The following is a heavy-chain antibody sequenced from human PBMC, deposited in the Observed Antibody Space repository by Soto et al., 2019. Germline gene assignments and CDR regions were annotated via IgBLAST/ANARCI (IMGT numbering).Heavy chain of an antibody. V-gene: IGHV3-66*01. CDR1: GFSVSNNF. J-gene: IGHJ3*01. Sequence: EVQLVESGGGLVQPGGSLTLSCAASGFSVSNNFMKWVRQAPGKGLEWVSLIFSGGDTRYADFVRGRFTISRDNSKNTVYLQMNSLRAEDAAVYYCARDGGPHRNNGVWGQGTMVTVSS. CDR3: ARDGGPHRNNGV. CDR2: IFSGGDT. D-gene: IGHD2-8*01.